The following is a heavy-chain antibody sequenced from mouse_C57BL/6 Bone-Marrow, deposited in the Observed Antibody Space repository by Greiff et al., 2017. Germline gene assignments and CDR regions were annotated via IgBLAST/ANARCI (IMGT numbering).Heavy chain of an antibody. Sequence: EVQVVESGGGLVQPGGSLKLSCAASGFTFSDYGMAWVRQAPRKGPEWVAFISNLAYSIYYADTVTGRFTISRENAKNTLYLEMSSLRSEDTAMYYCARLGTAQAALAYWGQGTLVTVSA. CDR1: GFTFSDYG. V-gene: IGHV5-15*01. D-gene: IGHD3-2*02. J-gene: IGHJ3*01. CDR2: ISNLAYSI. CDR3: ARLGTAQAALAY.